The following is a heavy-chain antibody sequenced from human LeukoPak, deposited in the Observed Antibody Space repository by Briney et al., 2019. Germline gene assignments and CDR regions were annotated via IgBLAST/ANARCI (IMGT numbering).Heavy chain of an antibody. V-gene: IGHV1-3*01. CDR1: GYTFTSYA. CDR2: INAGNGNT. CDR3: AREYYDSSGYYYDY. D-gene: IGHD3-22*01. Sequence: ASVKVSCKASGYTFTSYATHWVRQAPGQGLEWMGWINAGNGNTKYSQKFHGRVTITRDTSASTAYMELSSLRSEDTAVYYCAREYYDSSGYYYDYWGQGTLVTVSS. J-gene: IGHJ4*02.